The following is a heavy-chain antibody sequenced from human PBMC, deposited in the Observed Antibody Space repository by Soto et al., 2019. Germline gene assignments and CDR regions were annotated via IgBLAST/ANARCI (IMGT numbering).Heavy chain of an antibody. CDR1: GFTFSIYA. CDR2: ISGSGGST. Sequence: GGSLRLSCAASGFTFSIYAMSWVRQAPGKGLEWVSAISGSGGSTYYADSVKGRFTISRDNSKNTLYLQMNSLRAEDTAVYYCAKDIRYYYGMDVWGQGTTVTVSS. D-gene: IGHD1-20*01. CDR3: AKDIRYYYGMDV. V-gene: IGHV3-23*01. J-gene: IGHJ6*02.